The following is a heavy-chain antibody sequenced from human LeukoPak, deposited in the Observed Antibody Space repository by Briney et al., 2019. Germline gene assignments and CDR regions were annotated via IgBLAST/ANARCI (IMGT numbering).Heavy chain of an antibody. J-gene: IGHJ4*02. CDR1: GFTFSSYS. CDR2: ISSSSYI. D-gene: IGHD3-9*01. Sequence: PGGSLRLSCAASGFTFSSYSMNWVRQAPGKGLEWVSSISSSSYIYYADSVTGRFTISRDNAKNSLYLQMNSLRAGDTAVYYCARSTRQTGYYIVGDYWGQGTLVTVSS. CDR3: ARSTRQTGYYIVGDY. V-gene: IGHV3-21*01.